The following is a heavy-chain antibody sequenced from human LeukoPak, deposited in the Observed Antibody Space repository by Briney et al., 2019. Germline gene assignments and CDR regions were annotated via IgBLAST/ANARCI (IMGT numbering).Heavy chain of an antibody. CDR3: AEDLGAPRYSSSWAPDY. D-gene: IGHD6-13*01. CDR2: ISYDGSNK. J-gene: IGHJ4*02. Sequence: PGGSLRLSCAASGFTFSSYGMHWVRQAPGKGLEWVAVISYDGSNKYYADSVKGRFTISRDNSKNTLYLQMNSLRAEDTAVYYCAEDLGAPRYSSSWAPDYWGQGTLVTVSS. CDR1: GFTFSSYG. V-gene: IGHV3-30*18.